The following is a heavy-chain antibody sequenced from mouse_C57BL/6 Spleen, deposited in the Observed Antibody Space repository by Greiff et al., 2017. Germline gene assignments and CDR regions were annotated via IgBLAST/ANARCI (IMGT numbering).Heavy chain of an antibody. J-gene: IGHJ3*01. Sequence: QVQLQQSGAELVKPGASVKISCKASGSAFSSYWMNWVKQRPGKGLEWIGQIYPGDGDTNYNGKFKGKATLTADKSSSTAYMQLSSLPSEDSAVYFCAQSGDYYDSSSTWFADWGQGTLLTVSA. D-gene: IGHD1-1*01. CDR3: AQSGDYYDSSSTWFAD. CDR1: GSAFSSYW. CDR2: IYPGDGDT. V-gene: IGHV1-80*01.